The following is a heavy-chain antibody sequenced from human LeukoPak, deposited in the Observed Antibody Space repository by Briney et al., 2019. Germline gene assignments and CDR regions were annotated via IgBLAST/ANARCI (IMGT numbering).Heavy chain of an antibody. D-gene: IGHD3-9*01. CDR3: ARAAFDWLSYFDY. J-gene: IGHJ4*02. Sequence: PGGSLRLSCAASGLTFSSYWMSWVRLAPGKGLEWVANIKQDGSEKYYVDSVKGRFTFSRDNAKNSLYLQMNSLRAEDTAVYYCARAAFDWLSYFDYWGQGTLVTVSS. CDR2: IKQDGSEK. CDR1: GLTFSSYW. V-gene: IGHV3-7*04.